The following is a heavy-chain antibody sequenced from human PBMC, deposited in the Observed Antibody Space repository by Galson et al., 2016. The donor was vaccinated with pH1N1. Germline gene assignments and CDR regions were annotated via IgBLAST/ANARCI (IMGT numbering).Heavy chain of an antibody. J-gene: IGHJ4*02. D-gene: IGHD3-3*01. CDR2: IKQDVSQK. V-gene: IGHV3-7*05. Sequence: SLRLSCAASGFTFSTYWMHWVRQAPGKGLEWVANIKQDVSQKYYADSVKGRFTISRDNAKNSLYLQMNSLRGEDTAVYYCARGIGGRDSYWGQGTLVTVSS. CDR3: ARGIGGRDSY. CDR1: GFTFSTYW.